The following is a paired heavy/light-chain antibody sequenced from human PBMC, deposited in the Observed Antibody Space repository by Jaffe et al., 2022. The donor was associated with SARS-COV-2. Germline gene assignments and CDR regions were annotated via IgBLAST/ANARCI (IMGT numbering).Heavy chain of an antibody. D-gene: IGHD5-12*01. CDR3: AKEPVKYSGYDYFDY. J-gene: IGHJ4*02. V-gene: IGHV3-23*04. CDR2: ISGSGDST. Sequence: EVQLVESGGALVQPGGSLRLSCAASGFTFSSFAMSWVRQAPGKGLEWVSVISGSGDSTYYADSVKGRFTISRDNSKNTLYLQMNSLRAEDTAVYYCAKEPVKYSGYDYFDYWGQGTLVTASS. CDR1: GFTFSSFA.
Light chain of an antibody. CDR3: QQSFIIPYT. J-gene: IGKJ2*01. Sequence: DIQMTQSPSSLSASVGDRVTITCRASQSISSYVNWYQHKPGKAPELLIHVASRLQGGVPSRFSASGYGTDFTLTISSLQPEDFATYYCQQSFIIPYTFGQGTKLEI. CDR1: QSISSY. V-gene: IGKV1-39*01. CDR2: VAS.